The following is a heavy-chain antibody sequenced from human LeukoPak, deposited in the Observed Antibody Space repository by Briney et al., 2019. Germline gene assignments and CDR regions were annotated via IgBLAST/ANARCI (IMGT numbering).Heavy chain of an antibody. Sequence: GGSVKVSCKPSGYTFTSYGTSCVRQNPGQGLEWMGWISAYNGHTNYAQKLQGRVTMTTDTSTTTAYMELRSLRSDDTAVYYCARDSDGDYDFDYWGQGTLVTVSS. J-gene: IGHJ4*02. CDR1: GYTFTSYG. D-gene: IGHD4-17*01. CDR3: ARDSDGDYDFDY. V-gene: IGHV1-18*01. CDR2: ISAYNGHT.